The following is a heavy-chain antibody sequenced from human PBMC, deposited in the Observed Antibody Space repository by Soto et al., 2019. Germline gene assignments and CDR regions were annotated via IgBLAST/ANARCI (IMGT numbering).Heavy chain of an antibody. CDR1: GYTFTGYY. Sequence: ASVKVSCKASGYTFTGYYMHWVRQAPGQGLEWMGWINPNSGGTNYAQKFQGWVTTTRDTSISTAYMELSRLRSDDTAVYYCARGGSLWFGELSAYYYGMDVWGQGTTVTVSS. J-gene: IGHJ6*02. D-gene: IGHD3-10*01. CDR3: ARGGSLWFGELSAYYYGMDV. V-gene: IGHV1-2*04. CDR2: INPNSGGT.